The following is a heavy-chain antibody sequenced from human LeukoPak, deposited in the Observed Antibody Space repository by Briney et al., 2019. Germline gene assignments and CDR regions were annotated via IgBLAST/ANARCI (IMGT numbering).Heavy chain of an antibody. J-gene: IGHJ4*02. V-gene: IGHV3-23*01. CDR3: AKDQDSSGWYAPLDY. Sequence: GGSLRLSCAASGFTFSSYAMSWVRQAPGKGLEWVSAISGSGGSTYYAGSVKGRFTISRDNSKNTLYLQMNSLRAEDTAVYYCAKDQDSSGWYAPLDYWGQGTLVTVSS. D-gene: IGHD6-19*01. CDR1: GFTFSSYA. CDR2: ISGSGGST.